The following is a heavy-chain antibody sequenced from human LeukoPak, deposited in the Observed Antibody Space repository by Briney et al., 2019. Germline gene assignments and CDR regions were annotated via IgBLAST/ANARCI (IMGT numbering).Heavy chain of an antibody. CDR3: ARVSSGHLFDY. Sequence: SETLSLTCTVSGGSVCSSFYYWGWIRQPPGKGLEWIGTIYYSGSTDYNPSLKSRLTMLVDMSKNQFSLNLSSLTAADTAVYYCARVSSGHLFDYWGQGTLVTVSS. CDR2: IYYSGST. V-gene: IGHV4-39*01. CDR1: GGSVCSSFYY. J-gene: IGHJ4*02. D-gene: IGHD6-19*01.